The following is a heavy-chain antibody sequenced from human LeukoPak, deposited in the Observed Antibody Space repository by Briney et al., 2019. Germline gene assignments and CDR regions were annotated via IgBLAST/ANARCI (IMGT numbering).Heavy chain of an antibody. Sequence: GGSLRLSCAASGSTFSSYTMSWVRQAPGKGLEWVSPITTSDGNTYYADSVKGRFTISRDNFKSTLFLQMNSLRAEDTAVYYCARGLADAYYYYGMDVWGQGTTVTVSS. J-gene: IGHJ6*02. CDR1: GSTFSSYT. CDR3: ARGLADAYYYYGMDV. CDR2: ITTSDGNT. D-gene: IGHD6-19*01. V-gene: IGHV3-23*01.